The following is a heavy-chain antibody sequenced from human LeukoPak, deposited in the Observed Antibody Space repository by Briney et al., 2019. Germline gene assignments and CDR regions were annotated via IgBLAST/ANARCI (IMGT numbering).Heavy chain of an antibody. V-gene: IGHV3-11*06. CDR2: ISSSSSYT. J-gene: IGHJ5*02. D-gene: IGHD2-15*01. Sequence: GGSLRLSCAASGFTSSDYYMSWIRQAPGKGLEWVSYISSSSSYTKYADSVKGRFTISRDNAKNSLYLQMNSLRAEDTAVYHCARDRYCSGGSCYGWFDPWGQGTLVTVSS. CDR1: GFTSSDYY. CDR3: ARDRYCSGGSCYGWFDP.